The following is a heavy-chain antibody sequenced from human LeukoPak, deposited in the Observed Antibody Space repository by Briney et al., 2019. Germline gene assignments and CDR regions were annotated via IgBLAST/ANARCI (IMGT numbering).Heavy chain of an antibody. CDR1: GGSLGSSTYY. J-gene: IGHJ4*02. Sequence: SETLSLTCAVSGGSLGSSTYYWGWIRQPPGKGLEWIGYIYYSGSTNYNPSLKSRVTISVDTSKNQFSLKLSSVTAADTAVYSCARGVMGIAARLFDYWGQGSLVTVSS. D-gene: IGHD6-6*01. CDR2: IYYSGST. V-gene: IGHV4-61*01. CDR3: ARGVMGIAARLFDY.